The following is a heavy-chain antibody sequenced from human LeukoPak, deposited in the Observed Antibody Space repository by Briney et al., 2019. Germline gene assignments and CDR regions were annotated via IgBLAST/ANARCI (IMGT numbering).Heavy chain of an antibody. CDR1: GFTFSGSA. CDR3: TRHILETNHGGTVDY. CDR2: IRSKANSYAT. V-gene: IGHV3-73*01. Sequence: PGGSLRLSCAASGFTFSGSALHWVRQASGKGLEWVGRIRSKANSYATAYAASVKGRFTISRDDSKNTAYLQMNSLKTEDTAVYYCTRHILETNHGGTVDYCGQGTLVTVSS. J-gene: IGHJ4*02. D-gene: IGHD2-15*01.